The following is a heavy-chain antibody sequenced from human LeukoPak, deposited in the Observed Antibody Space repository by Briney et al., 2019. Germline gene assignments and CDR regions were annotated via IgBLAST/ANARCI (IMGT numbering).Heavy chain of an antibody. CDR2: ISSSSSYI. Sequence: PGGSLRLSCAASGFTFSSYSMNWVRQAPGKELEWVSSISSSSSYIYYADSVKGRFTISRDNAKNSLYLQMNSLRADDTAVYYCARVEATAVFYWGQGTLVIVSS. D-gene: IGHD2-21*02. V-gene: IGHV3-21*01. CDR3: ARVEATAVFY. J-gene: IGHJ4*02. CDR1: GFTFSSYS.